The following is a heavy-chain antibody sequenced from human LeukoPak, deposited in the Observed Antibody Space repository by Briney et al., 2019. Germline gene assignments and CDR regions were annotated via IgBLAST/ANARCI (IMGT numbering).Heavy chain of an antibody. CDR3: ARVYTYGSPTSYLDY. V-gene: IGHV3-21*01. CDR1: GFTFSSYW. D-gene: IGHD5-18*01. Sequence: GGSLRLSCAASGFTFSSYWMHWVRQAPGKGLEWVSSISSSSSYIYYADSLKGRFTISRDNAKNSLFLQMNSLRAEDTAVYYCARVYTYGSPTSYLDYRGQGTVVTVSS. CDR2: ISSSSSYI. J-gene: IGHJ4*02.